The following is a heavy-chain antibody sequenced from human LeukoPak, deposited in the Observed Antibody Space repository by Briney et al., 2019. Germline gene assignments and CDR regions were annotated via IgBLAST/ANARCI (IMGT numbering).Heavy chain of an antibody. D-gene: IGHD2-21*02. V-gene: IGHV3-11*01. CDR2: ISSSSSTL. Sequence: PGGSLRLSCAASGFTFGDYYMSWIRQAPGKGLEWVSYISSSSSTLSYADSVKGRFTISRDNAKNSLFLQMNSLRAEDTAVYYCVRDVTGWPNWFDSWGQGTLVTVSS. CDR1: GFTFGDYY. J-gene: IGHJ5*01. CDR3: VRDVTGWPNWFDS.